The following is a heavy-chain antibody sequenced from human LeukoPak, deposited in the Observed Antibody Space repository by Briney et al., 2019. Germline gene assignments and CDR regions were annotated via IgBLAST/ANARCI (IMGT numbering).Heavy chain of an antibody. Sequence: GGSLRLSCAASGFTVSSNYMSWVRQAPGKGLEWVSVIYSGGSTYYADSVQGRFTISRDNSKNTLYLQMNSLRAEDTAVYYCARDREYAFDIWGQGTMVTVSS. CDR2: IYSGGST. V-gene: IGHV3-66*01. CDR1: GFTVSSNY. CDR3: ARDREYAFDI. D-gene: IGHD3-10*01. J-gene: IGHJ3*02.